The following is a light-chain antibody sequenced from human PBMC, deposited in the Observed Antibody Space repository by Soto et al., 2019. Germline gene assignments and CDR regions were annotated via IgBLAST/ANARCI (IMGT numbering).Light chain of an antibody. V-gene: IGLV2-23*01. CDR2: EGS. CDR1: SNDVGRYDL. CDR3: CSFATSVTWV. J-gene: IGLJ3*02. Sequence: QSVLTQPASVSGSPGQSITISCTGTSNDVGRYDLVSWYQHHPGKAPKLLIYEGSVRPSGVSNRFSGSKSGNTASLTISGLQAEDEAHYYCCSFATSVTWVFGGGTKLTVL.